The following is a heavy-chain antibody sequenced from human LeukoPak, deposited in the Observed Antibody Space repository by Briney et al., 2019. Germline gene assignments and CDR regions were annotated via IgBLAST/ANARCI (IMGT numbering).Heavy chain of an antibody. CDR2: IIPIFGTA. CDR1: GYTFTSYD. Sequence: SVKVSCKASGYTFTSYDINWLRQATGQGLEWMGRIIPIFGTANYAQKFQGRVTITTDESTSTAYMELSSLRSEDTAVYYCARDEEAVAGTKSFGYWGQGTLVTVSS. D-gene: IGHD6-19*01. J-gene: IGHJ4*02. V-gene: IGHV1-69*05. CDR3: ARDEEAVAGTKSFGY.